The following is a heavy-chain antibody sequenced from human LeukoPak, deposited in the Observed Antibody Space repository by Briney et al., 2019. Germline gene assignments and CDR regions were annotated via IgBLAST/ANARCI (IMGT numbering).Heavy chain of an antibody. V-gene: IGHV4-34*01. Sequence: SETLSLTCAVYGGSFSGYYWSWIRQPPGKGLEWIGEINHSGSTNYNPSLKSRVTISVDTSKNQFSLKLSSVTAADTAVYYCARDHYYGSGSYYNLWFDPWGQGTLVTVSS. D-gene: IGHD3-10*01. CDR2: INHSGST. J-gene: IGHJ5*02. CDR3: ARDHYYGSGSYYNLWFDP. CDR1: GGSFSGYY.